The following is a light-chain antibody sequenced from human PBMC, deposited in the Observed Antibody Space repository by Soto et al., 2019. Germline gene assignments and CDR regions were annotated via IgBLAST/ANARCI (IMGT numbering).Light chain of an antibody. V-gene: IGKV3-11*01. Sequence: VLLTQFRATVSFSPGYGATLSCRASQSVSSYLAWYQQKRGQAPRLLIYDSSNRATGIPARFSGSGSGTDFSLIISSLEPEDFAVYYCQQRSVWPLTFGGGTKVDIK. CDR1: QSVSSY. J-gene: IGKJ4*01. CDR3: QQRSVWPLT. CDR2: DSS.